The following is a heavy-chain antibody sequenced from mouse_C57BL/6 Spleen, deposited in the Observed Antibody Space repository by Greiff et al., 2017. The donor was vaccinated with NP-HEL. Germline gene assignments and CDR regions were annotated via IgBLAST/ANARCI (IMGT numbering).Heavy chain of an antibody. Sequence: VQLQQSGPELVKPGASVKISCKASGYAFSSSWMNWVKQRPGKGLEWIGRIYPGDGDTNYNGKFKGKATLTADKSSSTASMQLSSLTSEDSAVYFCARGGNYRYYAMDYWGQGTSVTVSS. J-gene: IGHJ4*01. CDR3: ARGGNYRYYAMDY. V-gene: IGHV1-82*01. D-gene: IGHD2-1*01. CDR2: IYPGDGDT. CDR1: GYAFSSSW.